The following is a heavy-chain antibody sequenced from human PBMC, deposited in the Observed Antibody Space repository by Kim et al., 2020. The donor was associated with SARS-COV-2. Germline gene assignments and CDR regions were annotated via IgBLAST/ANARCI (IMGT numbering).Heavy chain of an antibody. Sequence: TANYAQKFQGRVTITADEATSADYVELSSLRSEDTAVDYCARGVHSNMDYWGQGTLVTVSS. D-gene: IGHD6-13*01. J-gene: IGHJ4*02. V-gene: IGHV1-69*01. CDR2: TA. CDR3: ARGVHSNMDY.